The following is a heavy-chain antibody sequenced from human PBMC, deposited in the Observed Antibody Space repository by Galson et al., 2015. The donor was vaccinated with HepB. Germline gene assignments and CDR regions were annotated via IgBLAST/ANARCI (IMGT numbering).Heavy chain of an antibody. CDR2: ISSSSSYI. CDR3: ARGIAAVTYNWFDP. Sequence: SLRLSCAASGFTFSSYSMNWVRQAPGKGLEWVSSISSSSSYIYYADSVKGRFTISRDNAKNSLYLQMNSLRAEDTAVYYCARGIAAVTYNWFDPWGQGTLVTVSS. D-gene: IGHD6-13*01. J-gene: IGHJ5*02. CDR1: GFTFSSYS. V-gene: IGHV3-21*01.